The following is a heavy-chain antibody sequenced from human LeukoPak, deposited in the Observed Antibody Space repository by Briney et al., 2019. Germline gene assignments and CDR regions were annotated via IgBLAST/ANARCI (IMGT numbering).Heavy chain of an antibody. CDR3: AKDNRRRSQSLRYFDLSQGPYYFDY. CDR1: GFTFSSYA. D-gene: IGHD3-9*01. V-gene: IGHV3-30*01. J-gene: IGHJ4*02. CDR2: ISYDGSNT. Sequence: GRSLSLSCAASGFTFSSYAMHWVRQAPGKGLEWVAVISYDGSNTYYADSVKGRFTISRDNSKNTLYLQVNSLRAEDTAVYYCAKDNRRRSQSLRYFDLSQGPYYFDYWGQGTLVTVSS.